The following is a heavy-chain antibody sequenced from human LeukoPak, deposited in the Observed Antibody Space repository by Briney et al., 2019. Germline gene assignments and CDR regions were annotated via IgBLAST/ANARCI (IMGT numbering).Heavy chain of an antibody. V-gene: IGHV4-30-2*01. CDR3: ARAAGYYDSSGYYSEPFFDY. D-gene: IGHD3-22*01. J-gene: IGHJ4*02. CDR2: IYHSGST. CDR1: GGSVSSGGYS. Sequence: SETLSLTCAVSGGSVSSGGYSWSWIRQPPGKGLEWIGYIYHSGSTYYNPSLKSRVTISVDRSKNQFSLKLSSVTAADTAVYYCARAAGYYDSSGYYSEPFFDYWGQGTLVTVSS.